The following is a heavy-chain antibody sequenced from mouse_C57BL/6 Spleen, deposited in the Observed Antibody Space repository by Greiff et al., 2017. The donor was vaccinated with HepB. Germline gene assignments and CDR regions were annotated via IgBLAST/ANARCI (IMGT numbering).Heavy chain of an antibody. D-gene: IGHD3-3*01. CDR3: AREGGAAPAWFAY. Sequence: VQLQQPGAELVRPGSSVKLSCKASGYTFTSYWMHWVKQRPIQGLEWIGNIDPSDSETHYNQKFKDKATLTVDKSSSTAYMQLSSLTSEDSAVYYCAREGGAAPAWFAYWGQGTLVTVSA. J-gene: IGHJ3*01. CDR1: GYTFTSYW. V-gene: IGHV1-52*01. CDR2: IDPSDSET.